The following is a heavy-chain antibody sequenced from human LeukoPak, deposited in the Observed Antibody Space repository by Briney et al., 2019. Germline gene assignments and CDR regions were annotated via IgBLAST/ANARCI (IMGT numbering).Heavy chain of an antibody. D-gene: IGHD6-13*01. Sequence: ASVKVSCKASGYTFTSYAMNWVRQAPGQGLEWMGWINTNTGNPTYAQGFTGRFVFSLDTSVSTAYLQISSLKAEETAVYYCARDDQGGDSSSWYVSEDWFDPWGQGTLVTVSS. J-gene: IGHJ5*02. V-gene: IGHV7-4-1*02. CDR2: INTNTGNP. CDR1: GYTFTSYA. CDR3: ARDDQGGDSSSWYVSEDWFDP.